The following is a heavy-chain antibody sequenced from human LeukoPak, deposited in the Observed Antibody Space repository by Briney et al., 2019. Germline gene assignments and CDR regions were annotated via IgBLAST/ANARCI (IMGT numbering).Heavy chain of an antibody. J-gene: IGHJ4*02. V-gene: IGHV4-61*02. Sequence: SETLSLTCTVSGGSISSGSYYWSWIRQPAGKGLEWIGRIYTSGSTNYNPSLKSRVTISVDTSKNQFSLKLSSVTAADTAVYYRARGLLGPDYWGQGTLVTVSS. CDR1: GGSISSGSYY. CDR3: ARGLLGPDY. CDR2: IYTSGST.